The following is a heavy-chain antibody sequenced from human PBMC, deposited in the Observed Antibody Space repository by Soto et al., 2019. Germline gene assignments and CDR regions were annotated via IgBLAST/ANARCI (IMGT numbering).Heavy chain of an antibody. Sequence: ASVKVSCKASGYTFTSYDINWVRQATGQGPEWMGWMNPNSGNTGYAQKFQGRVTMTRNTSISTAYMELSSLRSEDTAVYYCAIAKSDDYDFWSGYYLGDNWFDPWGQGTLVTVSS. D-gene: IGHD3-3*01. V-gene: IGHV1-8*01. CDR2: MNPNSGNT. J-gene: IGHJ5*02. CDR3: AIAKSDDYDFWSGYYLGDNWFDP. CDR1: GYTFTSYD.